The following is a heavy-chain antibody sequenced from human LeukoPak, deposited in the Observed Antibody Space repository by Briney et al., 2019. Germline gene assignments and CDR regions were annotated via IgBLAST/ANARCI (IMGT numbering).Heavy chain of an antibody. CDR3: AKKTSYCAGDCFPYFCDY. Sequence: GGSLRLSCVASGFTFSSYTMTWVRLDPGEGREWVSGISGDSTGTYYADSVKVRFDISRDNHKNTLFLQMNSLRAEDTGGYYCAKKTSYCAGDCFPYFCDYWGRGTLVTVSS. J-gene: IGHJ4*02. CDR2: ISGDSTGT. CDR1: GFTFSSYT. V-gene: IGHV3-23*01. D-gene: IGHD2-21*02.